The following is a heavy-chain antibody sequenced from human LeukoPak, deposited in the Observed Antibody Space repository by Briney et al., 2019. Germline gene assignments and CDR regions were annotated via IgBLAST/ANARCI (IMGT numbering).Heavy chain of an antibody. Sequence: GASVKVSCKVSGYTLTELSMHWVRQAPGKGLEWMGGFDPEDGETIYAQKFQGRVTMTEDTSTDTAYMELGSLRSEDTAVYYCATLPPIVGEKYYYYGMDVWGQGTTVTVSS. CDR1: GYTLTELS. V-gene: IGHV1-24*01. CDR3: ATLPPIVGEKYYYYGMDV. CDR2: FDPEDGET. J-gene: IGHJ6*02. D-gene: IGHD2/OR15-2a*01.